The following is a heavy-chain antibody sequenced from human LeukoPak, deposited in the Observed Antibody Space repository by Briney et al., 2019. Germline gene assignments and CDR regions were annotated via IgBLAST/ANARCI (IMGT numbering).Heavy chain of an antibody. J-gene: IGHJ4*02. CDR3: AKTPTIHTGTEIDY. V-gene: IGHV3-30*18. CDR2: ISYDGSNR. CDR1: GFTFSNYA. Sequence: PGGSLRLSCVASGFTFSNYAMHWVRQAPGKGLEWLVVISYDGSNRYYADSVKGLFTISRDNSKNTLYLRMNSLRPEDTALYYCAKTPTIHTGTEIDYWGQGTLVTVSS. D-gene: IGHD3-9*01.